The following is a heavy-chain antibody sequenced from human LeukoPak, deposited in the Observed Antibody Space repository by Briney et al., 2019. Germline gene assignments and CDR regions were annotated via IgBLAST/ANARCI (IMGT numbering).Heavy chain of an antibody. Sequence: ASVKVSCKASGYTYTSYYMHWVRQAPGQGLEWMGIINPSGGSTSYAQKFQGRVTMTRDTSTSTVYMELSSLRSEDTAVYYCARDREATFPISREWGQGTLVTVSS. CDR1: GYTYTSYY. J-gene: IGHJ4*02. V-gene: IGHV1-46*01. CDR2: INPSGGST. CDR3: ARDREATFPISRE. D-gene: IGHD5-12*01.